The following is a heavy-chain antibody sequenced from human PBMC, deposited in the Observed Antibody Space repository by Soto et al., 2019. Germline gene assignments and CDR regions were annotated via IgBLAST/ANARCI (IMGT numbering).Heavy chain of an antibody. J-gene: IGHJ4*02. V-gene: IGHV3-30*18. CDR2: ISYDGSNK. CDR3: AKDRGYCSSPICFNITEFDY. D-gene: IGHD2-2*01. CDR1: GFTFTTYG. Sequence: QVQLVESGGGVVQPGRSLRLSCAASGFTFTTYGMNWVRQAPGKGLEWVAGISYDGSNKVYADSVRGRFAISRDNSKKTLYLQMDSLRPEDTVVYYCAKDRGYCSSPICFNITEFDYWGQGAPVTVSS.